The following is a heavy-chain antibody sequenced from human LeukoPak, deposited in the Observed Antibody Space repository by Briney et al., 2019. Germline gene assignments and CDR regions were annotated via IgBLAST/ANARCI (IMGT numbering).Heavy chain of an antibody. CDR2: ISWNSGSI. Sequence: GGSLRLSCAASGFTFDDHAMHWVRQAPGKGLEWVSGISWNSGSIGYADSVKGRFTTSRDNAKNSLYLQMNSLRAEDMALYYCAKALGYCSSTSCYSGTDAFDIWGQGTMVTVSS. D-gene: IGHD2-2*02. CDR3: AKALGYCSSTSCYSGTDAFDI. J-gene: IGHJ3*02. V-gene: IGHV3-9*03. CDR1: GFTFDDHA.